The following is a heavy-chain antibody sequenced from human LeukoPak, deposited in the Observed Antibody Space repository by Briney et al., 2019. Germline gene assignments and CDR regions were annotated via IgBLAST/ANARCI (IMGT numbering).Heavy chain of an antibody. D-gene: IGHD2-8*01. J-gene: IGHJ4*02. CDR1: GLSIGSNSYY. V-gene: IGHV4-39*07. Sequence: PSEALSLTCTVSGLSIGSNSYYWGWVRQPPGRGLEWIGSIHHSGNTYYSPSLNSRITISVDTSKNQFSLKVNSVTAADTAVYYCARGASANGVFDYWGQGTLVTVSS. CDR3: ARGASANGVFDY. CDR2: IHHSGNT.